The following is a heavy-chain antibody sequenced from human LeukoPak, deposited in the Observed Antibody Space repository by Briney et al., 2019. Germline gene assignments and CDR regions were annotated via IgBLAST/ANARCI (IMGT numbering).Heavy chain of an antibody. CDR1: GFSLSGYW. J-gene: IGHJ5*02. CDR2: NNGDGSTT. Sequence: GGSLRLSCVASGFSLSGYWMYWVRQAPGKGLMYISRNNGDGSTTNYADVVKGRFTMSRDNVKNTLYLQMNSLRVEDTAIYYCARDPRNVGLAPWGQGTLVTVSS. D-gene: IGHD2-15*01. V-gene: IGHV3-74*01. CDR3: ARDPRNVGLAP.